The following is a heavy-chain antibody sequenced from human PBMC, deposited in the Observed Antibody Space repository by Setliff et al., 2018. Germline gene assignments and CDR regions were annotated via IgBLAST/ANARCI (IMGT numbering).Heavy chain of an antibody. D-gene: IGHD2-8*01. CDR3: ARGLIVLPGPSGDMGYFDY. CDR1: GYTFTSYG. J-gene: IGHJ4*02. Sequence: GASVKVSCKASGYTFTSYGISWVQQAPGQGLEWMGMINPSGGYTIYAQKFQGRVTMTRDTSTSTVYLELSSLRSEDTAVYYCARGLIVLPGPSGDMGYFDYWGQGTLVTVSS. CDR2: INPSGGYT. V-gene: IGHV1-46*01.